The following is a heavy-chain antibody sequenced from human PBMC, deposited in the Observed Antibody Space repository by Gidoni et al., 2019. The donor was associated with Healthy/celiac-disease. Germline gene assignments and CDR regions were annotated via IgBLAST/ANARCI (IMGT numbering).Heavy chain of an antibody. CDR2: FSSNGGST. Sequence: EVEPVESGGGLVESGGSWSVSCADLGCTFSSYAMHWLRQAPGKGLEYVSAFSSNGGSTYYANSVKGRFTISRDNSKTTVYLQMGGLGAEDMALYYCAGGGGATPKGIDYWGQGTLVTVSS. J-gene: IGHJ4*02. D-gene: IGHD1-26*01. CDR1: GCTFSSYA. CDR3: AGGGGATPKGIDY. V-gene: IGHV3-64*01.